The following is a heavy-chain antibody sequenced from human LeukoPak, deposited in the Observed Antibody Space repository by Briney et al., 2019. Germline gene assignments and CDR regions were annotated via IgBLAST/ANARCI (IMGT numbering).Heavy chain of an antibody. CDR2: IYYSGST. CDR1: GGSISSYY. V-gene: IGHV4-59*01. J-gene: IGHJ5*02. D-gene: IGHD6-19*01. Sequence: SETLSLTCTVSGGSISSYYWSWIRQPPGKGLEWIGYIYYSGSTNYNPSLKSQVTISVDTSKNQFSLKLSSVTAADTAVYYCARAHGSGWYGRGFWFDPWGQGTLVTVSS. CDR3: ARAHGSGWYGRGFWFDP.